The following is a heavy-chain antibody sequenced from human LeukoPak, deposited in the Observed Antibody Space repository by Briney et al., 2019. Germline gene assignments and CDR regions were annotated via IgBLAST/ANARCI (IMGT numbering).Heavy chain of an antibody. D-gene: IGHD5-18*01. V-gene: IGHV1-18*01. J-gene: IGHJ6*02. CDR2: ISAYNGNT. CDR3: ARDDPDRLYSYVPLYYYYGMDV. Sequence: GASVKVSCKASGYTFTSYGISWVRQAPGQGLEWMGWISAYNGNTNYAQKLQGRVTMTTDTSTSTAYMELRSLRSDDTAVYYCARDDPDRLYSYVPLYYYYGMDVWGQGTTVTVSS. CDR1: GYTFTSYG.